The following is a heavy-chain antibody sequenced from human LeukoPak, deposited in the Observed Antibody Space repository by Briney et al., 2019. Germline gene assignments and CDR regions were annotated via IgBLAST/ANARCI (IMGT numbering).Heavy chain of an antibody. CDR3: ARHRRYYDTSDYYYGYFDY. D-gene: IGHD3-22*01. CDR1: GYSFVTYW. CDR2: IYPGDSDA. J-gene: IGHJ4*02. V-gene: IGHV5-51*01. Sequence: GESLKISCEGSGYSFVTYWIGWVRQMPGKGLEWMAIIYPGDSDARYSPSFQGQVTISVDKSINTAYLQWSSLKASDTAMYYCARHRRYYDTSDYYYGYFDYWGQGTLVTVSS.